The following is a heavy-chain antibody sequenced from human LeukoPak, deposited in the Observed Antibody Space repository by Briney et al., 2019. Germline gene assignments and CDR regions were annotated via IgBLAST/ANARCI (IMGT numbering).Heavy chain of an antibody. CDR3: ARHSYDYDSSGYHYYFDY. J-gene: IGHJ4*02. D-gene: IGHD3-22*01. CDR2: IYYSGSA. V-gene: IGHV4-39*01. CDR1: GGSISSPSHY. Sequence: PSETLSLTCSVSGGSISSPSHYWSWIRQPPGKGLEWIGSIYYSGSANYNPSLKSRVTMSVDTSKNQFSLKLSSVTATDTAVYSRARHSYDYDSSGYHYYFDYWGQGTLVTVSS.